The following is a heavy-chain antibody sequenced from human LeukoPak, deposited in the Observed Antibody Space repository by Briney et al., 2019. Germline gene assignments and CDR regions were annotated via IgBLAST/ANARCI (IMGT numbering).Heavy chain of an antibody. J-gene: IGHJ3*02. D-gene: IGHD3-10*01. CDR1: GFTFSSYA. Sequence: PGGSLRLSCAASGFTFSSYAMSWVRQAPGKGLEWVSAISGSGGSTYYADSVKGRFTISRDNSKNTLYLQMNSLRAEDTAVYYCARVASNLWFRDPHDAFDIWGQGTMVTVSS. CDR2: ISGSGGST. CDR3: ARVASNLWFRDPHDAFDI. V-gene: IGHV3-23*01.